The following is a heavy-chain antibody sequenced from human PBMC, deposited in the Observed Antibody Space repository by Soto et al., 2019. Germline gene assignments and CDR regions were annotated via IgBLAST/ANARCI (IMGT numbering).Heavy chain of an antibody. D-gene: IGHD1-26*01. V-gene: IGHV3-23*01. Sequence: RRLSFAASGXIFSNYAMSWVRQAPGKGLEWVSNIGGSGDGTYYADSVKGRFTISRDNSKNTLFLQMNSLRVEDTAVYYCAKRVGATVFDYWGQGTLVTVSS. CDR2: IGGSGDGT. J-gene: IGHJ4*02. CDR1: GXIFSNYA. CDR3: AKRVGATVFDY.